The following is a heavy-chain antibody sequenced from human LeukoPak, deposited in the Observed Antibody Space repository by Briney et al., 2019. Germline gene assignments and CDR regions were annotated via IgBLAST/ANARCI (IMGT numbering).Heavy chain of an antibody. J-gene: IGHJ5*02. Sequence: SETLSLTCTVSGGSISTYSWTWIRQPPGKGLEWIGNIYHSGSTNYNPSLKSRVTISIDTSKNQFSLKVSSVTAADTAVYYCARAHSSGWPHMFDPWGQGTLVTVPS. CDR3: ARAHSSGWPHMFDP. CDR1: GGSISTYS. CDR2: IYHSGST. V-gene: IGHV4-59*01. D-gene: IGHD6-19*01.